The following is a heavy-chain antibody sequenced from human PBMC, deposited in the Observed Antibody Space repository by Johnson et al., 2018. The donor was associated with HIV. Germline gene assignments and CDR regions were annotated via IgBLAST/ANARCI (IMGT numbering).Heavy chain of an antibody. CDR1: GFTFSSYW. J-gene: IGHJ3*02. CDR3: ARAGYSNYDRAFDI. CDR2: IKQGGSEK. D-gene: IGHD4-11*01. V-gene: IGHV3-7*01. Sequence: EQLVESGGGLVQPGRSLRLSCAASGFTFSSYWMSWVRQAPGKGLEWVANIKQGGSEKYYVDSVKGRFSISRDNAKNSLYLQMNSLRAEDTALYYCARAGYSNYDRAFDIWGQGIMVTVSS.